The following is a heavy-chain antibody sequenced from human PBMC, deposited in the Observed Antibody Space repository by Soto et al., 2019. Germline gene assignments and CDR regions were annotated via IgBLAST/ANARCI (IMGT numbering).Heavy chain of an antibody. V-gene: IGHV5-10-1*01. CDR1: GYSFTSYW. D-gene: IGHD6-13*01. Sequence: GESLKISCKGSGYSFTSYWISWVRQMPGKGLEWMGRVDPSDSYTNYSPSFQGHVTISADKSISTAYLQWSSLKASDTAMYYCASAYSSSPVRGAFDIWGQGTMVTVSS. CDR2: VDPSDSYT. CDR3: ASAYSSSPVRGAFDI. J-gene: IGHJ3*02.